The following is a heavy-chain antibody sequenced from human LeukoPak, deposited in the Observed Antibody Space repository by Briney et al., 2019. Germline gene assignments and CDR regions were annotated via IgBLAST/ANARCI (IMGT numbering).Heavy chain of an antibody. CDR3: IVFGDSNH. J-gene: IGHJ5*02. D-gene: IGHD4-17*01. CDR2: IHSSGGT. V-gene: IGHV3-53*01. Sequence: GGSLRLSCAASGVTGSNNYMSWVRQAPGKGLEWVSAIHSSGGTYYADSVKGRFTISRDTSKNTLYLQINSLRVEDTAVYYCIVFGDSNHWGQGTLVTVSS. CDR1: GVTGSNNY.